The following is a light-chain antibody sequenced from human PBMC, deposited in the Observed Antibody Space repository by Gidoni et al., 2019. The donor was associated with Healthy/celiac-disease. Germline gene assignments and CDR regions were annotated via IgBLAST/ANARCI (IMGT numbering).Light chain of an antibody. CDR2: DAS. CDR3: QQRSNWPLLT. V-gene: IGKV3-11*01. Sequence: EIVLPQSPATLSLSPGERATLSCRASQSVSSYLAWYQQKPGQAPRLLIYDASNRATGIPARFSGSGSGTDFTLTISSLEPEDFAVYYCQQRSNWPLLTFGGGTKVEIK. J-gene: IGKJ4*01. CDR1: QSVSSY.